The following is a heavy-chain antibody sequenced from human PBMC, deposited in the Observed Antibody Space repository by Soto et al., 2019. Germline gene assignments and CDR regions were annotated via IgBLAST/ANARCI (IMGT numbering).Heavy chain of an antibody. CDR1: GGSITDSSYY. D-gene: IGHD1-7*01. CDR3: ARASGNYSPFAH. Sequence: QLLLQESGPGLVKPSETLSLTCTVSGGSITDSSYYWGWIRQPPGKGLEWIGSFYYSGTIFYNPSLKSRTSISVDASNNQFFLKVRSVTAAETALYYCARASGNYSPFAHWGQGTLATVSS. J-gene: IGHJ4*02. V-gene: IGHV4-39*01. CDR2: FYYSGTI.